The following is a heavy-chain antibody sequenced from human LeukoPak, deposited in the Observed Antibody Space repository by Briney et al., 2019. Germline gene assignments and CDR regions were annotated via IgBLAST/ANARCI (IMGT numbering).Heavy chain of an antibody. D-gene: IGHD3-22*01. V-gene: IGHV4-59*01. CDR1: GGSISSYY. CDR3: ARVRSYYYDSSGRRAFDI. Sequence: SETLSLTCTVSGGSISSYYWSWIRQPPGKGLEWIGYIYYSGSTNYNPSLKSRVTISVDTSKNQFSLKLSSVTAADTAVYYCARVRSYYYDSSGRRAFDIWGQGTMVTASS. J-gene: IGHJ3*02. CDR2: IYYSGST.